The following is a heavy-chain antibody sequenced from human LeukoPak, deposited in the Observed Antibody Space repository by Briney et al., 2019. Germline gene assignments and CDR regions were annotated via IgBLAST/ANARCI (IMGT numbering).Heavy chain of an antibody. CDR2: IYHSGST. Sequence: SETLSLTCTVSGYSISSGYYWGWIRQPPGKGLEWIGSIYHSGSTYYNPSLKSRVTISVDTSKNQFSLKLSSVTAADTAVYYCAREVPYGKYYFDYWGQGTLVTVSS. D-gene: IGHD1-14*01. V-gene: IGHV4-38-2*02. J-gene: IGHJ4*02. CDR1: GYSISSGYY. CDR3: AREVPYGKYYFDY.